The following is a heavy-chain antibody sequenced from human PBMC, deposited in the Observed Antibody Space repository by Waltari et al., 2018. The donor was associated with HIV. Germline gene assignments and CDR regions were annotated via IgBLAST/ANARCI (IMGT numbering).Heavy chain of an antibody. V-gene: IGHV3-15*01. D-gene: IGHD5-18*01. J-gene: IGHJ4*02. CDR1: GFTLSEAW. Sequence: EVLLVESGGDLVKPGGSLRLSCAACGFTLSEAWMRWGRQAPGNGLELVGRIKRRPDGGTTDYAAPVTGTFTISRAYSTSTLYLQMNSLNIEDTAVYYCCTAMVPNWRQGTLVTVSS. CDR2: IKRRPDGGTT. CDR3: CTAMVPN.